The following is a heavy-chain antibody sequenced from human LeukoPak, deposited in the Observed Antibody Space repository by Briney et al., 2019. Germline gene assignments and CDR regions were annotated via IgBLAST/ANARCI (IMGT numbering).Heavy chain of an antibody. CDR2: IYYSGST. CDR1: GGSISSYY. V-gene: IGHV4-59*06. Sequence: SETLSLTCTVSGGSISSYYWSWIRQPPGKGLEWIGYIYYSGSTYYNPSLKSRVTISVDTSKNQFSLKLSSVTAADTAVYYCASDLRYYYDSSGYYDYWGQGTLVTVSS. D-gene: IGHD3-22*01. J-gene: IGHJ4*02. CDR3: ASDLRYYYDSSGYYDY.